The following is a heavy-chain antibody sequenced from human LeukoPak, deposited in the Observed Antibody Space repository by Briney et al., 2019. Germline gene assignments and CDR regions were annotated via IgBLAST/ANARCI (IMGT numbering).Heavy chain of an antibody. CDR3: AKGRKGLLYVRGVDFDY. D-gene: IGHD3-10*01. CDR1: GFTFSSYG. Sequence: GGSLRLSCAASGFTFSSYGMHWARQAPGKGLEWVAVISYDGSNKYYADSVKGRVIISRDNSKNTLYLQMNSLRAEDTAVYYCAKGRKGLLYVRGVDFDYWGQGTLVTVSS. CDR2: ISYDGSNK. J-gene: IGHJ4*02. V-gene: IGHV3-30*18.